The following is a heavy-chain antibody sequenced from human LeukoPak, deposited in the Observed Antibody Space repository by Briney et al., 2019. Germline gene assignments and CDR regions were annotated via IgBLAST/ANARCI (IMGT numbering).Heavy chain of an antibody. CDR3: ARSSGSPSRASFDY. V-gene: IGHV1-69*05. D-gene: IGHD1-26*01. CDR2: IIPIFGTA. Sequence: GASVKVSCKASGGTFSSYAISWVRQAPGQGLEWMGGIIPIFGTANYAQKVEGRATITTDESTSTAYIELSSLTSEDTAVYYCARSSGSPSRASFDYWGQGTLVTVSS. CDR1: GGTFSSYA. J-gene: IGHJ4*02.